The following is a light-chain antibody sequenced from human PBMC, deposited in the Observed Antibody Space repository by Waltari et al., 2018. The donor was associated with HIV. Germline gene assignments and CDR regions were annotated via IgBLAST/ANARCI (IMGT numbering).Light chain of an antibody. CDR2: GAS. CDR1: QSVSSN. Sequence: EIVMTQSPDTLSVSPGERATPSCRASQSVSSNLAWYQQKPGQAPRLLIYGASTRATGIPARFSGSGSGTEFTLTISSLQSEDFAVYYCQQYNNWPPNTFGQGTKLEIK. J-gene: IGKJ2*01. V-gene: IGKV3-15*01. CDR3: QQYNNWPPNT.